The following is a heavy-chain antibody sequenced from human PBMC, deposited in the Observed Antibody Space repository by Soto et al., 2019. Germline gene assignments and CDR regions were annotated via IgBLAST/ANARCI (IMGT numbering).Heavy chain of an antibody. CDR2: VSIGGST. Sequence: GGSLRLSCAASGFTFSSYAMGWVRQGPGKGLEWVAVVSIGGSTHYADSVRGRFTISRDNSKNTLSLQMNSLTAEGTAVYFCAKRRGAGGHFDYWGQGVLVTVSS. CDR3: AKRRGAGGHFDY. V-gene: IGHV3-23*01. D-gene: IGHD2-15*01. CDR1: GFTFSSYA. J-gene: IGHJ4*02.